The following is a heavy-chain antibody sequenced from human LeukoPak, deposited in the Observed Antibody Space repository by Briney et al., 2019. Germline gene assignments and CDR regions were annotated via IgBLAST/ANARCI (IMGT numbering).Heavy chain of an antibody. D-gene: IGHD2-15*01. CDR2: IYAPGSS. Sequence: PSETLSLTCTVSGDSISGYYWAWIRQPAGKGLEWIGHIYAPGSSNYSPSFKSRVTMSIDMSNNQFSLRLNSVTAADTAMYYSARDLEDFDSPANDYWGQGTHVIVSP. CDR1: GDSISGYY. J-gene: IGHJ4*02. CDR3: ARDLEDFDSPANDY. V-gene: IGHV4-4*07.